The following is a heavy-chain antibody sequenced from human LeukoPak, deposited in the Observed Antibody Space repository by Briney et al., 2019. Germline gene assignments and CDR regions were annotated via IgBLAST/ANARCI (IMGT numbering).Heavy chain of an antibody. J-gene: IGHJ4*02. V-gene: IGHV3-23*01. CDR3: AKAPLSYDSSGPFDY. CDR1: GFTFSNYA. CDR2: ISGNGVST. D-gene: IGHD3-22*01. Sequence: GGSLRLSCATSGFTFSNYAMSWVRQAPGKGLEWVSAISGNGVSTYYADSVKGRFTISRDNSKNTLYLQMNSLRAEDTAVYYCAKAPLSYDSSGPFDYWGQGTLVTVSS.